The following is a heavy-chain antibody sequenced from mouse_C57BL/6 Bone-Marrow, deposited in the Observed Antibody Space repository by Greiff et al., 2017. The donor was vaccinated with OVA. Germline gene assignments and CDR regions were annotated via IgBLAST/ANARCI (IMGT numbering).Heavy chain of an antibody. D-gene: IGHD2-4*01. Sequence: IQLQQPGAELVRPGSSVKLSCKASGYTFTSYWMHWVKQRPIQGLEWIGNIDPSDSETHYNQKFKDKATLTVDKSSSTAYMQLSSLTSEDSAVYYCARSGSYDYPWFAYWGQGTLVTVSA. CDR2: IDPSDSET. J-gene: IGHJ3*01. CDR3: ARSGSYDYPWFAY. CDR1: GYTFTSYW. V-gene: IGHV1-52*01.